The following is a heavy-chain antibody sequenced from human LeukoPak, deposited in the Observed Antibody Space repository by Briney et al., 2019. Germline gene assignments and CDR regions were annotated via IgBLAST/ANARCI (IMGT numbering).Heavy chain of an antibody. CDR1: GGSTSSYY. V-gene: IGHV4-59*12. CDR2: INYSGST. Sequence: SETLSLTCTVSGGSTSSYYWSWIRQPPGKGLEWIASINYSGSTNYNPSLTSRVTMSVDTSKNQFSLKLSSVTAADTAVYYCARVGAHAFDIWGQGTMVTVSS. CDR3: ARVGAHAFDI. D-gene: IGHD1-26*01. J-gene: IGHJ3*02.